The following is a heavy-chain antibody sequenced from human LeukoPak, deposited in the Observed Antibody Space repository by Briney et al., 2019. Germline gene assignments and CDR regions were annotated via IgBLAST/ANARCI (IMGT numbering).Heavy chain of an antibody. CDR1: GFTFSRYW. CDR2: IKQDGSEK. D-gene: IGHD6-19*01. CDR3: AREPGYSSGWYPDY. J-gene: IGHJ4*02. Sequence: GGSLRLSCAASGFTFSRYWMSWVRQAPGKGLELVANIKQDGSEKYFVDPVKGRFTISRDNAKNSVYLQMNSLRAEDTAVYYCAREPGYSSGWYPDYWGQGTLVTVSS. V-gene: IGHV3-7*01.